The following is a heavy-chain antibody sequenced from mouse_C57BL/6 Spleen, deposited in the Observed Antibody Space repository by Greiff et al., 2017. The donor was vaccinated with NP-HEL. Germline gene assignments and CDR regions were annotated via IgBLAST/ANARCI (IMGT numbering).Heavy chain of an antibody. J-gene: IGHJ2*01. Sequence: DVKLVESEGGLVQPGSSMKLSCTASGFTFSDYYMAWVRQVPEKGLEWVANINYDGSSTYYLDSLKSRFIISRDNAKNILYLQMSSLKSEDTATYYCAREGYEGGFDYWGQGTTLTVSS. D-gene: IGHD2-2*01. CDR1: GFTFSDYY. CDR3: AREGYEGGFDY. CDR2: INYDGSST. V-gene: IGHV5-16*01.